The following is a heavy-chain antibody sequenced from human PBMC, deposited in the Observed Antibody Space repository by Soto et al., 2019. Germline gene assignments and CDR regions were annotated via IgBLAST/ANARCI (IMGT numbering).Heavy chain of an antibody. CDR2: ISYDGSNK. CDR1: GFTFSSYA. V-gene: IGHV3-30-3*01. J-gene: IGHJ6*02. D-gene: IGHD6-13*01. Sequence: QVQLVESGGGVVQPGRSLRLSCAASGFTFSSYAMHWVRQAPGKGLEWVAVISYDGSNKYYADSVKGRFTISRDNSKXXLXLXXNSLRAEDTAVYYCARESIAAAGTRGRYYYYGMDVWGQGTTVTVSS. CDR3: ARESIAAAGTRGRYYYYGMDV.